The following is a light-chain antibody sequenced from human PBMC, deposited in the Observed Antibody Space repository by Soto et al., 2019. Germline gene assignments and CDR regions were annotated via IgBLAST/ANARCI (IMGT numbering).Light chain of an antibody. CDR3: SSYAGSNNNVV. J-gene: IGLJ2*01. CDR1: SSDVGAYTY. Sequence: QSALTQPPSASGSPGQSVTISCTGTSSDVGAYTYVSWYQQHPGKAPKLMIYEVSKRPSWVPDRFSGSKSGSTASLTVSGLQAEDEADYYSSSYAGSNNNVVFGGGTKLTVL. V-gene: IGLV2-8*01. CDR2: EVS.